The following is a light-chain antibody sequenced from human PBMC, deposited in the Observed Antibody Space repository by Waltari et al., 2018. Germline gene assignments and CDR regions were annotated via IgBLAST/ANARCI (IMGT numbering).Light chain of an antibody. J-gene: IGKJ5*01. V-gene: IGKV1-33*01. CDR2: DAS. Sequence: DIQMTQSPSSLSASVGDRVTITCQARQDISNYLNWDQQKTVKDPKLLIDDASNLETGVPSRFSGSGSGTDFTFTISSLQPEDIATYYCQQYDNLLPGFGQGTRLEIK. CDR1: QDISNY. CDR3: QQYDNLLPG.